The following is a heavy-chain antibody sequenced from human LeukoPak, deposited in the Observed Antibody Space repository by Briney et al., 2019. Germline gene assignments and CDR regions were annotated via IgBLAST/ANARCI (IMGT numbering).Heavy chain of an antibody. V-gene: IGHV3-7*01. J-gene: IGHJ6*04. CDR1: GFTFTTYW. D-gene: IGHD3-10*02. Sequence: GGSLRLSCAASGFTFTTYWMSWVRQPPGKGLEWVANIKQDGSEKYYVDSVKGRFTISRDNAKNSLYLQMNSLRAEDTAVYYCAELGITMIGGVWGKGTTVTISS. CDR3: AELGITMIGGV. CDR2: IKQDGSEK.